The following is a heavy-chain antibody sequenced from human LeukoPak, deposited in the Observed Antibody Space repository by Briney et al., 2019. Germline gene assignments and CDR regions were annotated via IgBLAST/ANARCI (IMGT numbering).Heavy chain of an antibody. V-gene: IGHV3-13*01. Sequence: GGSLRLSCAASGFTFSCYDLHGVRPATGKGLEWVSAIGPAGDTYYPGSVQGRFTISRENAENSLYLQMNSLRAGDTAVFYCARRKEGGFDYWGQGTLVTVSS. CDR3: ARRKEGGFDY. CDR2: IGPAGDT. CDR1: GFTFSCYD. J-gene: IGHJ4*02. D-gene: IGHD1-14*01.